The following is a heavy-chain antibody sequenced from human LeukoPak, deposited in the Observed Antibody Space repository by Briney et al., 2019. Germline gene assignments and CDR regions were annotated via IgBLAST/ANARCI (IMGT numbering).Heavy chain of an antibody. J-gene: IGHJ4*02. CDR2: IHPNSGGT. D-gene: IGHD2-15*01. CDR3: ARGDIYWDY. CDR1: GYTFTAYY. V-gene: IGHV1-2*02. Sequence: ASVKVSCKASGYTFTAYYVHWVRQAPEQGPEWMGWIHPNSGGTKYAQNFQGRVTMTRDTSITTAYMELSSLRSDDTAVYYCARGDIYWDYWGQGTQATVSS.